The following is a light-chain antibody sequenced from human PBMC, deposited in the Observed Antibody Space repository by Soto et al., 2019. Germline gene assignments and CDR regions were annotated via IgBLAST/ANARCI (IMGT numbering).Light chain of an antibody. CDR2: DAS. CDR3: HHRNKWPYT. J-gene: IGKJ2*01. V-gene: IGKV3-11*01. Sequence: ETVLTQSPATLSLSPRERASLSCRASQSVDDHLLWFQQKPGQPPRLLIYDASNRASGVPARFSGSGSGTDFILTISRLEPDDFAVYFCHHRNKWPYTFGQGTKLEIK. CDR1: QSVDDH.